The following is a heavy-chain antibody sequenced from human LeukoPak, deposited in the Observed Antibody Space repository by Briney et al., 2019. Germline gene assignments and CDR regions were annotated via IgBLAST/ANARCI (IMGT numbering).Heavy chain of an antibody. D-gene: IGHD5-24*01. V-gene: IGHV3-33*01. Sequence: PGGSLRLSCAASGFTFNNYGMHWVRQAPGKGLEWVAVIWYDGGNKYYADSVKGRFTISRDNSKNMLYLQTNSLRAEDTAVYYCARDGFDGYNLLFDNWGQGALVTVSS. CDR3: ARDGFDGYNLLFDN. CDR1: GFTFNNYG. J-gene: IGHJ4*02. CDR2: IWYDGGNK.